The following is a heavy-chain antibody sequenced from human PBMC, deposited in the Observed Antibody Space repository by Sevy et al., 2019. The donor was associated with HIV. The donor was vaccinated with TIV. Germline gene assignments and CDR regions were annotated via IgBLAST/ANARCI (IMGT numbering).Heavy chain of an antibody. CDR1: GFTFSRYW. CDR2: IKVDGSEK. D-gene: IGHD2-2*01. Sequence: GGSLRLSCAASGFTFSRYWMSWVRQAPGKGLEWVANIKVDGSEKYYVDSVKGRFTISRDNAKNSLYLQMTSLRAEDTAVYYCARDCNSNTCLWGLDVWGQWTTVTVSS. V-gene: IGHV3-7*03. J-gene: IGHJ6*02. CDR3: ARDCNSNTCLWGLDV.